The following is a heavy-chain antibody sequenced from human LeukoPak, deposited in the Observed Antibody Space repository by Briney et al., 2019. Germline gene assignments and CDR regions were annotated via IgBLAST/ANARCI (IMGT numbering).Heavy chain of an antibody. D-gene: IGHD3-22*01. CDR2: ISGSGGGT. Sequence: GGSLRLSCAASGFTFSSYAMSWVRQAPGKGLEWVSTISGSGGGTYYADSVKGRFTISRDNSKNTLYLQMNSLRAEDTAVYYCAKESNSDQAGVINPLDYYFGYWGQGTLVTVSS. V-gene: IGHV3-23*01. J-gene: IGHJ4*02. CDR3: AKESNSDQAGVINPLDYYFGY. CDR1: GFTFSSYA.